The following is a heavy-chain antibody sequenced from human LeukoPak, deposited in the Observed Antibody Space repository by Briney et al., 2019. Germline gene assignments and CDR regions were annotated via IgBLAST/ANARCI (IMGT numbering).Heavy chain of an antibody. CDR3: ARRPVDYSSSDHAFDI. CDR2: IYSGGST. D-gene: IGHD6-6*01. V-gene: IGHV3-53*01. Sequence: GGSLRLSCAASGFTVSSNYMSWVRQAPGKGLEWVSVIYSGGSTYYADSVKDRFTISRDNSKNTLYLQMNSLRAEDTAVYYCARRPVDYSSSDHAFDIWGQGTMVTVSS. J-gene: IGHJ3*02. CDR1: GFTVSSNY.